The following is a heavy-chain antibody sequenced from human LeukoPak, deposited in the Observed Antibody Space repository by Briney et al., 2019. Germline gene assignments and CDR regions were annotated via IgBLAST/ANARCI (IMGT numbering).Heavy chain of an antibody. Sequence: PGGSLRLSCAASGFTFSRYWMHWVRQPPGKGLVWVSRINSEGSSTSYADSVKGRFTISRDNAKNTLYLQMNSLRAEDTAVYYCAKGRGRGYSYGRHYYDSSGYSDYWGQGTLVTVSS. J-gene: IGHJ4*02. D-gene: IGHD3-22*01. CDR3: AKGRGRGYSYGRHYYDSSGYSDY. CDR1: GFTFSRYW. V-gene: IGHV3-74*01. CDR2: INSEGSST.